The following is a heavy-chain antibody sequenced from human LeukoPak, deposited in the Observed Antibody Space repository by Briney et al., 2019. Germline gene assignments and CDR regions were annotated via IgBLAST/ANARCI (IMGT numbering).Heavy chain of an antibody. J-gene: IGHJ4*02. CDR1: GGSISSYY. Sequence: PSETLSLTCAVSGGSISSYYWNWIRQPPGKGLEWIGYIYYSGSTYYNPSLKSRVTISIDTSKNQLSLQLTSVTAADTAVYYCATAVRGLVPYYFDFWGQGTLVTVSS. CDR3: ATAVRGLVPYYFDF. CDR2: IYYSGST. D-gene: IGHD3-10*02. V-gene: IGHV4-59*01.